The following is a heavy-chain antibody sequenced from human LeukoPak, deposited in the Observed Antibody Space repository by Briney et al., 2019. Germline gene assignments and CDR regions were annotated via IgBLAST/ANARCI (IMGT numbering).Heavy chain of an antibody. CDR2: ISVSGGST. CDR1: GFTFSSYA. D-gene: IGHD3-10*01. J-gene: IGHJ4*02. V-gene: IGHV3-23*01. CDR3: AKDLRLGELSHFDY. Sequence: GGSLRLSCAASGFTFSSYATSWVRRAPGKGLEWVSAISVSGGSTYYADSVKDRFTISRDNSKNRLYLQMNSLRAEDTAVYYCAKDLRLGELSHFDYWGQGTLVTVSS.